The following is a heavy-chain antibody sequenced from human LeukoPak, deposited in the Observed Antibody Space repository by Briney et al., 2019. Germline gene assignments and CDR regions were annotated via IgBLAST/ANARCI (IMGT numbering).Heavy chain of an antibody. CDR2: ISYDGYDK. Sequence: GGSLRLSCAASGFTFNDYAMYWVRQAPGKGLEWVTLISYDGYDKSYADSVRGRFTISRDNSRNTLYLQMDSPRSEDTAVYYCARDFFPIVDSTWYEIGYWGQGTLVTVSS. CDR1: GFTFNDYA. CDR3: ARDFFPIVDSTWYEIGY. V-gene: IGHV3-30-3*01. D-gene: IGHD2-21*01. J-gene: IGHJ4*02.